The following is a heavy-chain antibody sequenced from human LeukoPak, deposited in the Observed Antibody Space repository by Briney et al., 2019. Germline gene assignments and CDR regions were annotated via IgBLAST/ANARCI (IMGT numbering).Heavy chain of an antibody. CDR2: ISSSSSYI. Sequence: GGSLRLSXAASGFTFSSYSMNWVRQAPGKGLEWVSSISSSSSYIYYADSVKGRFTISRDNAKNSLYLQMNSLRAEDTAVYYCARDPLSGSYGEYYYYMDVWGKGTTVTVSS. CDR3: ARDPLSGSYGEYYYYMDV. V-gene: IGHV3-21*01. J-gene: IGHJ6*03. CDR1: GFTFSSYS. D-gene: IGHD1-26*01.